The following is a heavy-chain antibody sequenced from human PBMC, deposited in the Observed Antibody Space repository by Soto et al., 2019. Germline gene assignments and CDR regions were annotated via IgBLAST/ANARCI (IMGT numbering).Heavy chain of an antibody. CDR3: ARDVGLDSDDFFAY. J-gene: IGHJ4*02. Sequence: GGSLRLSCTASGFTFTSYGMGWVRHAPGKGLQWVSTIRGDGGQTHCTDSVKGRFSISRGNSKNTVYLQMDSLRAEDTAMYFCARDVGLDSDDFFAYWGQGTQVTVSS. CDR2: IRGDGGQT. D-gene: IGHD3-9*01. V-gene: IGHV3-23*01. CDR1: GFTFTSYG.